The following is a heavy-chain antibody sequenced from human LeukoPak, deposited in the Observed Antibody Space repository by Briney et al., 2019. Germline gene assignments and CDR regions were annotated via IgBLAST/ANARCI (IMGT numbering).Heavy chain of an antibody. J-gene: IGHJ4*02. D-gene: IGHD2-15*01. V-gene: IGHV4-34*01. CDR1: GGSFSGYY. Sequence: PSETLSLTCAVYGGSFSGYYWSWIRQPPGKGLEWIGEINHSGSTNYNPPLKSRVTISVDTSKNQFSLKLSSVTAADTAVYYCARSRRYCSGGSCGGSTRPFDYWGQGTLVTVSS. CDR3: ARSRRYCSGGSCGGSTRPFDY. CDR2: INHSGST.